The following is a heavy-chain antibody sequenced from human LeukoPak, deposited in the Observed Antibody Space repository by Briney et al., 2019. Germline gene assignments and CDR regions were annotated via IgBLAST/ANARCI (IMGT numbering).Heavy chain of an antibody. J-gene: IGHJ4*02. Sequence: PGGSLRLSCAASGFTFSDCAMSWVRQAPGKGLEWVSSISGSGDSKYYADSVKGRFTISRDNSKNTLYLQMNSLRAEDTAVYYCASRPDEYNFHLLNFWGQGTLVTVSS. V-gene: IGHV3-23*01. D-gene: IGHD5-24*01. CDR2: ISGSGDSK. CDR3: ASRPDEYNFHLLNF. CDR1: GFTFSDCA.